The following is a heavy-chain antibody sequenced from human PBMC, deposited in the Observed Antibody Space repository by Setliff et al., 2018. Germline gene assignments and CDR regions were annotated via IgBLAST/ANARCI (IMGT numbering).Heavy chain of an antibody. CDR3: ARVRLVATTNYYYYYYMDV. J-gene: IGHJ6*03. D-gene: IGHD5-12*01. CDR2: IIPIFGTA. CDR1: GGTFSSYA. Sequence: GASVKVSCKASGGTFSSYATSWVRQAPGQGLEWMGRIIPIFGTANYAQKFQGRVTITADKSTSTAYMELSSLRSEDTAVYYCARVRLVATTNYYYYYYMDVWGKGTTVTVSS. V-gene: IGHV1-69*06.